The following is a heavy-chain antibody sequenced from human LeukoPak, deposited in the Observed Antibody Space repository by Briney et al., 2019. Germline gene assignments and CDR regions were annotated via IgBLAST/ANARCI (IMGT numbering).Heavy chain of an antibody. CDR3: ARQEGGYCSGGRCYYNWFDP. CDR1: GGSISRYY. V-gene: IGHV4-59*08. D-gene: IGHD2-15*01. CDR2: IYYRGST. J-gene: IGHJ5*02. Sequence: SETLSLTCTVSGGSISRYYWSWIRQPPGTGLEWIGDIYYRGSTNYNPSLKSRVTISVDTSKNQFSLKLSSVTAADTAVYYCARQEGGYCSGGRCYYNWFDPWGQGSLVTVSS.